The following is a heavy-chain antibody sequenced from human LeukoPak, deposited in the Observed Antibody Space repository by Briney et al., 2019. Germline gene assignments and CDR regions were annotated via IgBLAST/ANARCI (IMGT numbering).Heavy chain of an antibody. J-gene: IGHJ4*02. Sequence: SETLSLTCTVSGGSISSYYWSWIRQPPGKGLEWIGYIYYSGSTNYNPSLKSRVTISVDTSKNQFSLKLSSVTAADTAVYYCARQNYGAAPLRYWGQGTLVTVSS. V-gene: IGHV4-59*01. CDR3: ARQNYGAAPLRY. CDR1: GGSISSYY. D-gene: IGHD4/OR15-4a*01. CDR2: IYYSGST.